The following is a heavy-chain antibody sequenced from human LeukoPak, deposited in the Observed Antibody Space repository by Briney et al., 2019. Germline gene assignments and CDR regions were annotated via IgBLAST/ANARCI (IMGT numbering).Heavy chain of an antibody. D-gene: IGHD4-23*01. CDR1: GFTFSSSA. V-gene: IGHV3-30*04. Sequence: GRSLRLSCAASGFTFSSSAVHWVRQAPGKGLEWVALISYHEINKYYADSVKGRFTISRDNSKNTLYLQMSSLRAEDTAVYYCARDLTTVVTPGAFDYWGQGTLVTVSS. CDR3: ARDLTTVVTPGAFDY. J-gene: IGHJ4*02. CDR2: ISYHEINK.